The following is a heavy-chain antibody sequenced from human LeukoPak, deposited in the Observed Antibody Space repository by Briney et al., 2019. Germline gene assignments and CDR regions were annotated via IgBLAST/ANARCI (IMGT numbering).Heavy chain of an antibody. CDR2: INHSGST. V-gene: IGHV4-34*01. CDR3: ARGLAVAGTDDY. Sequence: PSETLSLTCAVYGGSFSGYYWSWIRQPPGKGLEWIGEINHSGSTNYNPSLKSRVTISVDTSKSQFSLKLSSVTAADTAVYYCARGLAVAGTDDYWGQGTLVTVSS. CDR1: GGSFSGYY. J-gene: IGHJ4*02. D-gene: IGHD6-19*01.